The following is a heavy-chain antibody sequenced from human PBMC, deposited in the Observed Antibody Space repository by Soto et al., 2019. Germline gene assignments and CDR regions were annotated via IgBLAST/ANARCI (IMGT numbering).Heavy chain of an antibody. CDR2: VNPNNGDT. J-gene: IGHJ4*02. D-gene: IGHD3-10*01. V-gene: IGHV1-8*01. CDR3: AKVSRKGSAIDFDY. Sequence: QVQLVQSGAELKKTGASVKVSSKASGYTFSNYDMNWVRQATGQGPEWIGWVNPNNGDTGYAQKFQGRVTLTTDISTTTAYMELTSLRSEDTAIYYCAKVSRKGSAIDFDYWGQGTLITVSS. CDR1: GYTFSNYD.